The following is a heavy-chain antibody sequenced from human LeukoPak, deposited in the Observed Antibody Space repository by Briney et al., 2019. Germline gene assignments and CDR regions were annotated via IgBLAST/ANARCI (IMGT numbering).Heavy chain of an antibody. D-gene: IGHD4-17*01. CDR3: ARPLTDYDHDAFDI. Sequence: GGSLRLSCAASGFTFSSYAMSWVRQAPGKGLEWVSYISSSSDTIYYADSVKGRFTISRDNAKNSLYLQMNSLRAEDTAVYYCARPLTDYDHDAFDIWGQGTMVTVSS. J-gene: IGHJ3*02. CDR1: GFTFSSYA. V-gene: IGHV3-48*04. CDR2: ISSSSDTI.